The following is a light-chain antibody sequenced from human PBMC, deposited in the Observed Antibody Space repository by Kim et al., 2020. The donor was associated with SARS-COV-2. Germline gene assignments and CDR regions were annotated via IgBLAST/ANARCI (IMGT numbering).Light chain of an antibody. V-gene: IGKV1-39*01. CDR3: QQTFSTQYS. Sequence: SESVGDRVTSDCRASQSVSINLNWYQQRPGKAPRLLIYAASSLQSGVPSRFSGSGSGTAFTLTINSLQPEDFGSYYCQQTFSTQYSFGQGTKLEI. CDR1: QSVSIN. J-gene: IGKJ2*03. CDR2: AAS.